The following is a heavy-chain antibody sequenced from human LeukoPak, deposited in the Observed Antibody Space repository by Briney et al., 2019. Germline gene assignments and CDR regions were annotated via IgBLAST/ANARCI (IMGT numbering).Heavy chain of an antibody. V-gene: IGHV3-53*01. Sequence: GGSLRLSCAASGFTVSSNYMSWVRQAPGKGLEWVSVIYSGGSTYYADSVKGRFTISRDNSKNTLYLQMYSLRAEDTAVYYCARDQSNYYGSGSYYNDHAFDIWGQGTMVTVSS. CDR1: GFTVSSNY. J-gene: IGHJ3*02. CDR2: IYSGGST. CDR3: ARDQSNYYGSGSYYNDHAFDI. D-gene: IGHD3-10*01.